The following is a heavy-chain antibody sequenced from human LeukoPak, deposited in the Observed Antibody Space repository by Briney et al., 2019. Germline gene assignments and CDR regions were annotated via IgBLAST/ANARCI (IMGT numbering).Heavy chain of an antibody. CDR2: ISYDGNNK. Sequence: PGRSLRLSCAASGFSFSNYVMYWVRQAPRKGLEWVAVISYDGNNKYYADSVKGRFTISRDNAKNTLYLQMNSLRAEDTAVYYCARVVGSTMRAPFDFWGQGMLVTVSS. CDR1: GFSFSNYV. J-gene: IGHJ4*02. V-gene: IGHV3-30*03. CDR3: ARVVGSTMRAPFDF. D-gene: IGHD1-26*01.